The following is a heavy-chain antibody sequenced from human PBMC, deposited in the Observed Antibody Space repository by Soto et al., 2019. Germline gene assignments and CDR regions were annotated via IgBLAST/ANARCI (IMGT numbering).Heavy chain of an antibody. CDR1: GFTFSTYA. CDR2: ISSNGRST. D-gene: IGHD2-8*01. Sequence: GGSLRLSCATSGFTFSTYAMHWVRQAPGKGLEYVSAISSNGRSTYYANSVKGRFTISRDNSKNTLYLQMDSLRGEDMAVYYCARDRCTNGVCYAPSDYWGQGTLVTVSS. CDR3: ARDRCTNGVCYAPSDY. V-gene: IGHV3-64*01. J-gene: IGHJ4*02.